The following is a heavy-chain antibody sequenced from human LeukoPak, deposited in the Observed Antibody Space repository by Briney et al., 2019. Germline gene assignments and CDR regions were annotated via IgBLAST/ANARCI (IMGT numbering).Heavy chain of an antibody. CDR3: ARGVDKSATFYYYYYIDV. J-gene: IGHJ6*03. D-gene: IGHD1-1*01. V-gene: IGHV4-34*01. CDR1: GGSFNAYYYY. CDR2: ISHSGST. Sequence: SETLSLTCAVYGGSFNAYYYYWSWIRQPPGKGLGWIGEISHSGSTDYNPPLKSRVSISVDTSKNQFSLRLSSVTAADTAVYYCARGVDKSATFYYYYYIDVWGKGTTVTVSS.